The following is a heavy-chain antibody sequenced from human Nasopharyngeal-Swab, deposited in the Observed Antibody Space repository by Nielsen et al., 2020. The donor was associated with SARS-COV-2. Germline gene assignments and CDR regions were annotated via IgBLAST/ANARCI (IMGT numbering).Heavy chain of an antibody. Sequence: ASVKVSCKASNYPFSNYGFSWVRQAPGQGLEWMGWINAYNGITNYAQKLQGRVTMTTDTSTSTAYMELRSLRSDDTAVYYCARDRDSSSWYYYYYGMDVWGQGTTVTVSS. D-gene: IGHD6-13*01. CDR1: NYPFSNYG. CDR2: INAYNGIT. V-gene: IGHV1-18*01. CDR3: ARDRDSSSWYYYYYGMDV. J-gene: IGHJ6*02.